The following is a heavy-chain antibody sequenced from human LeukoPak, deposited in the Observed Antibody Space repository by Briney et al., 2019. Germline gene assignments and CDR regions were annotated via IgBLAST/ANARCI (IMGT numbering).Heavy chain of an antibody. J-gene: IGHJ4*02. CDR2: IEQDGSEK. V-gene: IGHV3-7*01. CDR1: GFTFSSYW. CDR3: ARDGYGCKGNY. D-gene: IGHD5-18*01. Sequence: GGSLRLSCAASGFTFSSYWMSWVRQAPGKGLEWVAKIEQDGSEKYYLDSVKGRFTISRDNAKHSLYLQMNSLRAEGTAVYYCARDGYGCKGNYWGQGTLVTVSS.